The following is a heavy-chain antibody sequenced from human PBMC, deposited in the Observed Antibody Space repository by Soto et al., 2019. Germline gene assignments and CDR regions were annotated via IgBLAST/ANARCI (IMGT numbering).Heavy chain of an antibody. J-gene: IGHJ4*02. V-gene: IGHV1-46*03. CDR3: ASVFWSGYYFDY. Sequence: ASVKVSCKASGYTFTSYYMHWVRQAPGQGLEWMGIINPSGGSTSYAQKFQGRVTMTRDTSTSTVYMELSSLRSEDTAVYYCASVFWSGYYFDYWGQGTLVTVSS. CDR2: INPSGGST. D-gene: IGHD3-3*01. CDR1: GYTFTSYY.